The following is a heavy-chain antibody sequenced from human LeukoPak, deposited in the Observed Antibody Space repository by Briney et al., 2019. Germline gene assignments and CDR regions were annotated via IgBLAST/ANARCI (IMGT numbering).Heavy chain of an antibody. D-gene: IGHD6-19*01. CDR2: FYFTGDT. J-gene: IGHJ3*01. CDR1: VGSITDHY. Sequence: SETLSLTCSVSVGSITDHYWSWIRQSPGKGLDYVGYFYFTGDTNYPSSVNRRVTILVDTSKNQFSLRLSSVTAADTALYYCARGRSGHRRSRGGFAFDLWGQGTFVTVSS. CDR3: ARGRSGHRRSRGGFAFDL. V-gene: IGHV4-59*11.